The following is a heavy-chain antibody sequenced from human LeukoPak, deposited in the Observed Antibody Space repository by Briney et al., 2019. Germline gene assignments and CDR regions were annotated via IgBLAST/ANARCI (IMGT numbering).Heavy chain of an antibody. J-gene: IGHJ4*02. V-gene: IGHV3-30*02. Sequence: GGSLRLSCAASGFTFSSYGMHWVRQAPGKGLEGVAFIRYDGSNKYYADSVKGRFTISRDNSKNTLYLQMNSLRAEDTAVYYCAKAPSGGSSYEDYWGQGTLVTVSS. CDR3: AKAPSGGSSYEDY. CDR1: GFTFSSYG. D-gene: IGHD2-15*01. CDR2: IRYDGSNK.